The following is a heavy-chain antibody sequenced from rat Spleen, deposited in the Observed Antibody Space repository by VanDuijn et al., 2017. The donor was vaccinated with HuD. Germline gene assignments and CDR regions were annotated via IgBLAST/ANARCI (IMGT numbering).Heavy chain of an antibody. V-gene: IGHV5-31*01. CDR3: TTHTMGRGDA. J-gene: IGHJ4*01. Sequence: EVELVESGGGLVQPGRSLKLSCVASGFTFNNYWMTWIRQAPGKGLEWVASITNTGGSTYYPDSVKGRFTISRDNAKSTLYLQMNSLRSEDTATYDCTTHTMGRGDAWGQGASVTVSS. D-gene: IGHD1-9*01. CDR2: ITNTGGST. CDR1: GFTFNNYW.